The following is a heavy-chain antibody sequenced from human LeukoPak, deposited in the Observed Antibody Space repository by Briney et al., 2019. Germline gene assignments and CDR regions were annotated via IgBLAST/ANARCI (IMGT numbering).Heavy chain of an antibody. D-gene: IGHD1-26*01. J-gene: IGHJ4*02. CDR3: ARTPGSSSSSFDY. CDR2: INPSGGST. CDR1: GYTFTSYY. Sequence: ASVKVSSKASGYTFTSYYMHWGRHAPGQRLEWMGIINPSGGSTSYAQKFQSRVTMTRDTSTSTVYMELSSLRSEDTDVYYCARTPGSSSSSFDYWGQGTLVTVSS. V-gene: IGHV1-46*01.